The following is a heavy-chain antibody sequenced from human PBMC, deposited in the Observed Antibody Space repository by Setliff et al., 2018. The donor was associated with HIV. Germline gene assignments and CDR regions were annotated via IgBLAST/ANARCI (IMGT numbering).Heavy chain of an antibody. D-gene: IGHD1-20*01. J-gene: IGHJ4*02. Sequence: NLSETLSLTCTVSGDSISSSTYYWGWIRQPPGRGLGWIGSIFYTGFTYYSPSLESRVTMSVDTSKNQFSLRVRSVTAADTAVYYCARVVKGYNWNYFDYWGQGTLVTVSS. CDR2: IFYTGFT. CDR1: GDSISSSTYY. CDR3: ARVVKGYNWNYFDY. V-gene: IGHV4-39*07.